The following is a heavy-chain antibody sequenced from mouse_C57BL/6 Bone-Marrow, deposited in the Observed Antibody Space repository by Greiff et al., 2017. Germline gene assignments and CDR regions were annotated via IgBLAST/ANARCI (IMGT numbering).Heavy chain of an antibody. J-gene: IGHJ3*01. CDR3: ARTSDYSKGGFAY. Sequence: QVQLQQSGAELVRPGASVKLSCKASGYTFTDYYINWVKQRPGQGLEWIARIYPGSGNTYYNEKFKGKATLTAEKSSSTAYMQLSSLTSEDSAVYFCARTSDYSKGGFAYWGQGTLVTVSA. CDR2: IYPGSGNT. D-gene: IGHD2-5*01. V-gene: IGHV1-76*01. CDR1: GYTFTDYY.